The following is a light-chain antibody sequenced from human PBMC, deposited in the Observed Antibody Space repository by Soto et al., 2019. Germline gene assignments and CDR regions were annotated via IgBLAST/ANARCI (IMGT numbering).Light chain of an antibody. V-gene: IGKV1-39*01. CDR3: QQSYSVPYT. CDR1: QSINSY. Sequence: DIQMTQSPPSLSASVGDRVTITCRASQSINSYLNWYQQKPGKAPDLLIYVASSLQSGVPSRFRGSGSGTDFTLTIRSLQPEDCATYYCQQSYSVPYTLGQGTKMEIK. J-gene: IGKJ2*01. CDR2: VAS.